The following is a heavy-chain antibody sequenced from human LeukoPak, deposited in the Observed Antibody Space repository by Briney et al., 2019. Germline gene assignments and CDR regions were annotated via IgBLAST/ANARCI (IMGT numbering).Heavy chain of an antibody. Sequence: PGGSLRLSCAASGFTFSSYWMHWVRQAPGKGLVWVSRINSDGSSTNYADSVEGRFTISRDNAKNTLYLQMNSLRAEDTAVYYCARDPPRGYSGYGIDYWGQGALVTVSS. D-gene: IGHD5-12*01. CDR2: INSDGSST. V-gene: IGHV3-74*01. J-gene: IGHJ4*02. CDR3: ARDPPRGYSGYGIDY. CDR1: GFTFSSYW.